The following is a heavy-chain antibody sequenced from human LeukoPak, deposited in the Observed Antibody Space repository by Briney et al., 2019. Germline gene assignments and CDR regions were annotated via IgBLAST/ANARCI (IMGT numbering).Heavy chain of an antibody. V-gene: IGHV4-34*01. CDR3: ARDVDTALMDV. CDR2: IDHRGRA. CDR1: GTSFSGYY. D-gene: IGHD5-18*01. J-gene: IGHJ6*04. Sequence: SETLSLTCAVYGTSFSGYYWSWIRQPPGKGLEWIGEIDHRGRAKYNPSLKSRVSTSIDTSKNQFSPNLSSVTAADTAVYYCARDVDTALMDVWGEGTTVIVSS.